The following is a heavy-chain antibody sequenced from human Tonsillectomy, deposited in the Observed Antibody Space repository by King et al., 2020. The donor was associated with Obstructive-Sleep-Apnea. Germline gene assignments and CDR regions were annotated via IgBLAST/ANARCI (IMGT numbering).Heavy chain of an antibody. D-gene: IGHD1-14*01. Sequence: QLVQSGAEVKKPGALVKVSCKASGYSFTDYYMHWLRQAPGQGLEWMGWINPDSGDTNYGQKFQGRVTMTRDTSISTAYMELSRLTSDDTAVYYCARDRGAYHLDYWGQGTLVTVSS. CDR2: INPDSGDT. J-gene: IGHJ4*02. CDR1: GYSFTDYY. V-gene: IGHV1-2*02. CDR3: ARDRGAYHLDY.